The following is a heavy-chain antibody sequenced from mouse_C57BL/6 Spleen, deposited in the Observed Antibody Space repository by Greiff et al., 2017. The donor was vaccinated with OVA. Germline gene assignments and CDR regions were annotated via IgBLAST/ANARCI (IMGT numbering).Heavy chain of an antibody. CDR3: ARWEYDYDGALYYYAMDY. V-gene: IGHV1-72*01. CDR1: GYTFTSYW. CDR2: IDPISGGT. Sequence: QVQLQQPGAELVKPGASVKLSCKASGYTFTSYWMHWVKQRPGRGLEWIGRIDPISGGTKYNEKFKSKATLTVDKPSSTAYMQLSSLTSEDSAVYYCARWEYDYDGALYYYAMDYWGQGTSVTVSS. D-gene: IGHD2-4*01. J-gene: IGHJ4*01.